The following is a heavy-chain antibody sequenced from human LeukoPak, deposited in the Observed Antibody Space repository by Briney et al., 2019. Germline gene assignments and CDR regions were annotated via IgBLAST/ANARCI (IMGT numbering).Heavy chain of an antibody. V-gene: IGHV3-21*01. D-gene: IGHD3-10*01. CDR1: GFTFSSYS. CDR2: ISSSSSYI. CDR3: ARGAWFGENTYYFDY. Sequence: GGSLRLSCAASGFTFSSYSMNWVRQAPGKGLEWVSSISSSSSYIYYADSVKGRFTISRDNAKNSLYLQMNSLRAEDTAVYYCARGAWFGENTYYFDYWGQGTLVTVSS. J-gene: IGHJ4*02.